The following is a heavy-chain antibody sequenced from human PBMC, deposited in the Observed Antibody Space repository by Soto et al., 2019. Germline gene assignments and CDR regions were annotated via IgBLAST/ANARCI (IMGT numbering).Heavy chain of an antibody. Sequence: EVQLLESGGCMVQPGGSLRLSCAASGFTFISYGMSSVRQGPGKGLERVSTISGSGGSTYYTDSVMGRFTISRDNSKITLIQHLNSVRGEDTALYYCAKSTTEVPAGMAFDIWGQGTMVTVSS. D-gene: IGHD2-2*01. CDR1: GFTFISYG. V-gene: IGHV3-23*01. J-gene: IGHJ3*02. CDR3: AKSTTEVPAGMAFDI. CDR2: ISGSGGST.